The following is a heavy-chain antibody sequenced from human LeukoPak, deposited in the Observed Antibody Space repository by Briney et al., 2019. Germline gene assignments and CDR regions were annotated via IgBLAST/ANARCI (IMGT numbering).Heavy chain of an antibody. CDR1: GFTFSSYS. Sequence: GGSLRLSCAASGFTFSSYSMNWVRQAPGKGLEGVSSISSSSSYIYYADSVKGRFTISRDNAKNSLYLQMNSLRAEDTAVYYCARHGYCSGGSCPTDVWGQGTTVTVSS. CDR3: ARHGYCSGGSCPTDV. V-gene: IGHV3-21*01. CDR2: ISSSSSYI. D-gene: IGHD2-15*01. J-gene: IGHJ6*02.